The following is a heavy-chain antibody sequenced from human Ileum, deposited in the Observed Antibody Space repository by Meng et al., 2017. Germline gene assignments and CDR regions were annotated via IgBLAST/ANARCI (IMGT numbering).Heavy chain of an antibody. V-gene: IGHV3-7*01. CDR2: ISDDGNAK. CDR3: ARGGGGDTGY. Sequence: GGSLRLSCAASGFTFSTYWMTWFRQAPGKGLEWVATISDDGNAKYYVDSVKGRFTISRDNGKNSLCLKMNSLRDEDWALYYCARGGGGDTGYWGQGTLVTVSS. D-gene: IGHD3-16*01. CDR1: GFTFSTYW. J-gene: IGHJ4*02.